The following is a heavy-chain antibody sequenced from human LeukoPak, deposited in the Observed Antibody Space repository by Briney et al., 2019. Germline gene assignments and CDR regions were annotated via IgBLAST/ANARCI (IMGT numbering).Heavy chain of an antibody. Sequence: GGSLRLSCAASGFTFSNDWVNWVRWAPGKGLEWVGRIKSKTDGVTTDYAAPVKGRFTISRDDSKDALYLQMNSLKTEDTAVYYCNTPDYGDYDRDAFDIWGQGTMVTVSS. J-gene: IGHJ3*02. CDR1: GFTFSNDW. D-gene: IGHD4-17*01. V-gene: IGHV3-15*01. CDR2: IKSKTDGVTT. CDR3: NTPDYGDYDRDAFDI.